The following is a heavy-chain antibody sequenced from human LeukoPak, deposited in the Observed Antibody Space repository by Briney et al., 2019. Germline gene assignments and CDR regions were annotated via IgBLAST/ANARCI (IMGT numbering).Heavy chain of an antibody. D-gene: IGHD4-23*01. CDR1: GFTFSIYA. Sequence: PGGSLRLSCAASGFTFSIYAMAWVRQAPGKGLEGVSTLSESGGLAYYADSVKGRFTIFRDNSKNTLYLQVNSLRAADTAVYYCAKEGRPNSGGGYFDYWGQGTLVTVSP. V-gene: IGHV3-23*01. CDR3: AKEGRPNSGGGYFDY. CDR2: LSESGGLA. J-gene: IGHJ4*02.